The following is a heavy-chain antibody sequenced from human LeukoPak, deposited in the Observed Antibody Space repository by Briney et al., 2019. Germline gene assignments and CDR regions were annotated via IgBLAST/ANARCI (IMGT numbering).Heavy chain of an antibody. V-gene: IGHV4-39*01. Sequence: PSETLSLTCTVSGGSISSSSYYWGWIRQPPGKGLEWFGSIYYSGSTCYNPSLKSRVTISVDTSKNQFSLKLSSVTAADTAVYYCARLLRQQLAIDYWGQGTLVTVSS. D-gene: IGHD6-13*01. CDR1: GGSISSSSYY. CDR2: IYYSGST. J-gene: IGHJ4*02. CDR3: ARLLRQQLAIDY.